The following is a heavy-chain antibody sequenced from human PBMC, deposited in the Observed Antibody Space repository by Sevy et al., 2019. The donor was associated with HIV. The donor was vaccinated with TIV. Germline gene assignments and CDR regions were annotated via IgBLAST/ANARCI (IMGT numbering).Heavy chain of an antibody. CDR1: GFAFSTHA. V-gene: IGHV3-30-3*01. CDR3: ASSMIRGVGDY. J-gene: IGHJ4*02. CDR2: ISYDGNNK. Sequence: GGSLRLSCAASGFAFSTHAMHWVRQAPGKGLEWVASISYDGNNKYYADSVKGRFTISRDNSKNTLYVQMNSLRPEDTAVYYCASSMIRGVGDYWGQGTLVTVSS. D-gene: IGHD3-10*01.